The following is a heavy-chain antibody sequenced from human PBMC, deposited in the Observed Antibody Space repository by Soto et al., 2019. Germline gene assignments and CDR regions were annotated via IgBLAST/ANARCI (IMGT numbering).Heavy chain of an antibody. CDR3: AVLGYCISTSCYSEGNWFDP. J-gene: IGHJ5*02. V-gene: IGHV1-2*02. CDR1: GYTFTGYY. D-gene: IGHD2-2*02. Sequence: EASVKVSCKASGYTFTGYYMHWVRQAPGQRLEWMGWINPNSGGTNYAQKFQGRVTMTRDTSISTAYMELSRLRSDDTAVYYCAVLGYCISTSCYSEGNWFDPWGQGTLVTVSS. CDR2: INPNSGGT.